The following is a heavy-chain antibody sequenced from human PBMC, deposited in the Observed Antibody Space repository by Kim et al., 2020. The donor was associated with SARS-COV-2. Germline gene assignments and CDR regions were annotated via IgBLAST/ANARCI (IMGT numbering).Heavy chain of an antibody. CDR1: GGSFSGYY. CDR2: INHSGST. D-gene: IGHD6-13*01. J-gene: IGHJ5*02. V-gene: IGHV4-34*01. CDR3: ARRTNPYSSSWYAKNWFDP. Sequence: SETLSLTCAVYGGSFSGYYWSWIRQPPGKGLEWIGEINHSGSTNYNPSLKSRVTISVDTSKNQFSLKLSSVTAADTAVYYCARRTNPYSSSWYAKNWFDPWGQGTLVTVSS.